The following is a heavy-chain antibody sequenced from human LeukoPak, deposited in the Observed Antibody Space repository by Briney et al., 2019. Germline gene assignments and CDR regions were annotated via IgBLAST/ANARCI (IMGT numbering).Heavy chain of an antibody. Sequence: SETLSLTCTVSGGSISSYYWSWIRQPAGKGLEWIGRIYTSGSTNYNPSLKSRVTMSVDTSKNQFSLKLSSVTAADTAVYYCARGHDYGDYVPGITFDYWGQGTLVTVSS. CDR2: IYTSGST. CDR1: GGSISSYY. J-gene: IGHJ4*02. CDR3: ARGHDYGDYVPGITFDY. D-gene: IGHD4-17*01. V-gene: IGHV4-4*07.